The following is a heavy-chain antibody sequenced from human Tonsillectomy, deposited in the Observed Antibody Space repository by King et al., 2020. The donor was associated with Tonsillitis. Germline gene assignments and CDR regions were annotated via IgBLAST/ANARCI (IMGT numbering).Heavy chain of an antibody. CDR1: GFTFSSSA. D-gene: IGHD3-22*01. V-gene: IGHV3-23*04. Sequence: VQLVESGGGLVQPGGSLRLSCAASGFTFSSSAMSWVRQAPGKGLEWVSASSRSAGSIYYADSVKGRFTISRDNSKNTLYLQMNSLRAEDTAVYYCAKGRVIPMTNLDFDYWGQGTLVTVSS. CDR3: AKGRVIPMTNLDFDY. CDR2: SSRSAGSI. J-gene: IGHJ4*02.